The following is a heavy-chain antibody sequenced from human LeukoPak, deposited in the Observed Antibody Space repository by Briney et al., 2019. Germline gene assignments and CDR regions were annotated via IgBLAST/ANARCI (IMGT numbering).Heavy chain of an antibody. CDR3: ARGEGYGSGTVHFDY. CDR2: INPNSGGT. J-gene: IGHJ4*02. V-gene: IGHV1-2*02. D-gene: IGHD3-10*01. CDR1: GYTFTGYY. Sequence: GASVKVSCKASGYTFTGYYMHWVRQAPGQGLEWMGWINPNSGGTNYAQKFQGRVTMTRDTSITTAYMELSRLSSVTAADTAVYYCARGEGYGSGTVHFDYWGRGSLVTVSS.